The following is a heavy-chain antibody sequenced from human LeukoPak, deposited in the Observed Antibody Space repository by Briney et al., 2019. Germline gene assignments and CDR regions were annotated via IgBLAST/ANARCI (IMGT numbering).Heavy chain of an antibody. D-gene: IGHD2/OR15-2a*01. CDR3: TSDDPVNRS. Sequence: GGSLRLSCAASGFTFTKAWMTWVRQAPGKGLEWLGRIKGRVDGGTIDYAPPVKGRFSISRDDSKKTLFLQMNSLRIEDTAVYYCTSDDPVNRSWGRGTLVTVPS. CDR1: GFTFTKAW. CDR2: IKGRVDGGTI. J-gene: IGHJ4*02. V-gene: IGHV3-15*01.